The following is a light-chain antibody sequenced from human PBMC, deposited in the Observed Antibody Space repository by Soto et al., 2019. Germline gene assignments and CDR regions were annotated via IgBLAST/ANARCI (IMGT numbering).Light chain of an antibody. J-gene: IGKJ4*01. CDR2: DAS. CDR1: QDISNY. V-gene: IGKV1-33*01. CDR3: QHYDNLPLT. Sequence: DIQMTQSPSSLSASVGDRVTITCQASQDISNYLNWYQQKPGKAPKLLIYDASNLKTGVPSRFSGSGSTTHFTFTISSLQPEDIATYYCQHYDNLPLTFGGGTKVEIE.